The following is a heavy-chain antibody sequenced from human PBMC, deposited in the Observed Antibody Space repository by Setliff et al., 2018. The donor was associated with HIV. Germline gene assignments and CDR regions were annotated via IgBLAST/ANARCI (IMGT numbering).Heavy chain of an antibody. V-gene: IGHV4-61*02. J-gene: IGHJ2*01. CDR3: TRDTGYILSGYRPHWYFDL. Sequence: KTSETLSLTCTFSGDSISSGNYYWSWIRQPAGKGLEWIGRIYSTGSTNYNPSLKSRVTISSDTSKNLFSPKLTTVTAADAAVYYCTRDTGYILSGYRPHWYFDLWGRGTLVTVSS. D-gene: IGHD3-9*01. CDR1: GDSISSGNYY. CDR2: IYSTGST.